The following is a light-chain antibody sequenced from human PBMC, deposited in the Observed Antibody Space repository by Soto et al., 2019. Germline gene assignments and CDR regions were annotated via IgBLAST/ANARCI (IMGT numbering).Light chain of an antibody. CDR2: TGS. Sequence: DIQMTQSPSSVSASVGDRVSITCRASQGISNWLAWYQQKPGRAPKLLIYTGSSLQSGVPSRFCGTGSGTAFTLTISSLQPEDVATYYCQQANSSPLTFGGGTKVEIK. J-gene: IGKJ4*01. CDR3: QQANSSPLT. CDR1: QGISNW. V-gene: IGKV1-12*01.